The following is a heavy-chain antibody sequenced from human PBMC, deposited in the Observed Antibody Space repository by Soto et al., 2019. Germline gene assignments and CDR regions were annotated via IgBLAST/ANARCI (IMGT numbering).Heavy chain of an antibody. J-gene: IGHJ4*02. Sequence: SETLSLTCSVSGGSINSYWWSWIRQPAGKGLEWIGRVYSTGTTDYNPSLNSRATMSVETSKNQFSLKLTSVTAADTAVYYCARDIGSYAYGEGYWGQGIQVTVSS. CDR1: GGSINSYW. CDR2: VYSTGTT. CDR3: ARDIGSYAYGEGY. V-gene: IGHV4-4*07. D-gene: IGHD3-10*01.